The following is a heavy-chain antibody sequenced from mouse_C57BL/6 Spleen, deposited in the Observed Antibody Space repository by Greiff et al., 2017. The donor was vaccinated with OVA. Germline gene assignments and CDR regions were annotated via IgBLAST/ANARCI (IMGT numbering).Heavy chain of an antibody. CDR2: LAPEDGET. CDR1: GFNIKDYY. J-gene: IGHJ3*01. V-gene: IGHV14-2*01. D-gene: IGHD1-1*01. Sequence: VQLQQSGAELVKPGASVKLSCTASGFNIKDYYMHWVKQRTEQGLECIGRLAPEDGETKSAQKFQGTAAITADTSSNTAYLQLSSLTSEDTAVDYCANSRGSSSWFAYWGQGTLVTVSA. CDR3: ANSRGSSSWFAY.